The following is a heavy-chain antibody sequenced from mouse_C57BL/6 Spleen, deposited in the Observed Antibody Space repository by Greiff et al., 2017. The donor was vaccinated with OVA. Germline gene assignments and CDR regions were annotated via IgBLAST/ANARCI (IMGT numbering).Heavy chain of an antibody. J-gene: IGHJ4*01. D-gene: IGHD2-4*01. CDR3: ARGGDYDSSYAMDY. CDR1: GFTFSSYA. V-gene: IGHV5-4*01. Sequence: EVHLVESGGGLVKPGGSLKLSCAASGFTFSSYAMSWVRQTPEKRLEWVATISDGGSYTYYPDNVKGRFTISRDNAKNNLYLQMSHLKSEDTAMYYCARGGDYDSSYAMDYWGQGTSVTVSS. CDR2: ISDGGSYT.